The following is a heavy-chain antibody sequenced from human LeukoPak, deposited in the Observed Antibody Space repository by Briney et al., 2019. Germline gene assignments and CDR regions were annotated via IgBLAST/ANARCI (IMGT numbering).Heavy chain of an antibody. CDR2: INRDGSST. V-gene: IGHV3-74*01. Sequence: GESLKISCAASGFTFSSYWMHWVRQAPGKGLVWVSRINRDGSSTTYADSVKGRFTISRDNAKNTLYLQMNSLRADDAAVYYCATETAVSGGIFFDYWGQGTLVTVSS. CDR3: ATETAVSGGIFFDY. D-gene: IGHD3-10*01. J-gene: IGHJ4*02. CDR1: GFTFSSYW.